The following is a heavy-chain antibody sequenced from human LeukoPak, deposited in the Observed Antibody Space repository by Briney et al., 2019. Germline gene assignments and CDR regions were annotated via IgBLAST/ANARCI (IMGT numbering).Heavy chain of an antibody. CDR1: GFTFSDYS. CDR3: VRREGDF. J-gene: IGHJ4*02. CDR2: ISSSSTYT. V-gene: IGHV3-11*03. Sequence: GGSLRLSCAASGFTFSDYSMSWMRQAPGKGLEWVSSISSSSTYTNYADSVKGRFTISRDNAKNSLYLQVNSLRAEDTAVYYCVRREGDFWGQGTLVTVSS. D-gene: IGHD4-17*01.